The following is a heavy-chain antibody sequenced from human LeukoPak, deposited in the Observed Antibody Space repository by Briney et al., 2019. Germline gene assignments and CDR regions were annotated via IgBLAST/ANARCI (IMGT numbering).Heavy chain of an antibody. V-gene: IGHV4-34*01. J-gene: IGHJ4*02. CDR2: INHSGST. CDR1: GGSFSGYY. Sequence: SETLSLTCAVYGGSFSGYYWSWIRQPPGKGLEWIGEINHSGSTNYNPSLKSRVTISVDTSKNQFSLKLSSVTAADTAVYYCARAQLGIRIIDYWGQGTLVTVSS. CDR3: ARAQLGIRIIDY. D-gene: IGHD7-27*01.